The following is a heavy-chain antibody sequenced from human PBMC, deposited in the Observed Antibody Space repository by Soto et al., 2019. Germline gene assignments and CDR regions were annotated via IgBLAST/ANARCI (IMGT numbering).Heavy chain of an antibody. CDR2: IVVGSGNT. J-gene: IGHJ6*02. CDR3: AAVSPEYDYGMDV. V-gene: IGHV1-58*02. CDR1: GFTFTSSA. Sequence: SVQVSCKASGFTFTSSAMQWVRQARGQRLEWIGWIVVGSGNTNYAQKFQKKITITRDKSTSTANMEMSRLKTEKKAVYYCAAVSPEYDYGMDVWGQGTTVTVSS.